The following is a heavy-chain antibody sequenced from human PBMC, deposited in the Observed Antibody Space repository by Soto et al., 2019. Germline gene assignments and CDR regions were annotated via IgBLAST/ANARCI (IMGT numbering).Heavy chain of an antibody. CDR2: IYRDGTT. CDR3: MRGNTGYGNFDY. D-gene: IGHD5-12*01. CDR1: GFSLNNYW. V-gene: IGHV3-74*01. J-gene: IGHJ4*02. Sequence: PVGSLRLSCAVSGFSLNNYWMHWVRQRPGKGLVWVARIYRDGTTSYADSVKGRFTISRDNAKNTVSLQMNSLKDEDTAVYYCMRGNTGYGNFDYWGQGTLVTVSS.